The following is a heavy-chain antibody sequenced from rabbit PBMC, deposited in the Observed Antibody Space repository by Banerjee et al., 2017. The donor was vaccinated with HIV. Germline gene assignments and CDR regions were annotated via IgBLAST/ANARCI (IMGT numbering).Heavy chain of an antibody. J-gene: IGHJ3*01. V-gene: IGHV1S40*01. CDR3: ARDYAGYVAGTTVTRLDL. CDR2: IYTSSGIT. Sequence: QSLEESGGDLVKPGASLTLTCTASGFDFSSYGVCWVRQAPGKGLEWIACIYTSSGITYYASWAKGRFTISKTSSTTVTLQMTSLTAADTATYFCARDYAGYVAGTTVTRLDLWGPGTLVTVS. CDR1: GFDFSSYG. D-gene: IGHD7-1*01.